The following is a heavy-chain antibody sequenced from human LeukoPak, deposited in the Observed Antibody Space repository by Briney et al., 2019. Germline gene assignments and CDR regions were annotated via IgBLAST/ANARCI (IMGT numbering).Heavy chain of an antibody. D-gene: IGHD1-26*01. CDR3: ARDNSGSYAFDY. CDR1: GFTFRTYW. CDR2: IKQDGSEK. Sequence: GGSLRLSCAASGFTFRTYWMSWVRQAPGKGLEWVANIKQDGSEKDYVDSVKGRFTISRDNAKNSLYLQMNSLRAEDTAVYYCARDNSGSYAFDYWGQGTLVTVSS. J-gene: IGHJ4*02. V-gene: IGHV3-7*01.